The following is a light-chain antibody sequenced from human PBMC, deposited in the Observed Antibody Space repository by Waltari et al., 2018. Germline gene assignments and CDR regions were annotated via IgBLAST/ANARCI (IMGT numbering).Light chain of an antibody. CDR3: SSYTSTSVG. J-gene: IGLJ2*01. Sequence: QSALTQPASVSGSPGQSITISCTGISSNAGISWYQQHPGKAPNLSISDVGKRPSGVSNRFSGSRSGNTAPLTISGLQAEDEADFYCSSYTSTSVGFGGGTKLTVL. V-gene: IGLV2-14*03. CDR2: DVG. CDR1: SSNAGI.